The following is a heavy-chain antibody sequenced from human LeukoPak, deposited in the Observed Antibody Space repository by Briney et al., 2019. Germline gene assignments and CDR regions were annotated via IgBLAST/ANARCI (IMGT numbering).Heavy chain of an antibody. D-gene: IGHD5/OR15-5a*01. Sequence: GGSLRLSCAASGFTFSSYWMSWVRQAPGKGLEWVANIKQDGSENYYVDSVKGRFTISRDNAKNSLYLQMNSLRAEDTAVYYCARPNIVSTRGSFGYWGQGTLVTVSS. CDR2: IKQDGSEN. J-gene: IGHJ4*02. V-gene: IGHV3-7*01. CDR1: GFTFSSYW. CDR3: ARPNIVSTRGSFGY.